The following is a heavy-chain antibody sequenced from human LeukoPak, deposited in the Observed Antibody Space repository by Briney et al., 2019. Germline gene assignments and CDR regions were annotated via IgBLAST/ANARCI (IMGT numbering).Heavy chain of an antibody. CDR3: ASGISGWYSS. CDR1: GFTFSSYS. J-gene: IGHJ4*02. CDR2: ISSSSSYI. Sequence: GGSLRLSCAASGFTFSSYSMTWVRQAPGKGLEWVSSISSSSSYIYYADSVKGRFTISRDNAKNSLYLQMNSLRAEDTAVYYCASGISGWYSSWGQGTLVTVSS. D-gene: IGHD6-19*01. V-gene: IGHV3-21*01.